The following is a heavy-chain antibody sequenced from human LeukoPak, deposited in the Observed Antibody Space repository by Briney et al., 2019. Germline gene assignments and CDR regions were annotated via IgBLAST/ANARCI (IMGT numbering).Heavy chain of an antibody. D-gene: IGHD3-9*01. CDR3: ARHDLAASFEIIRYFDWLSIDY. Sequence: GGSLRLSCAASGFTFSSYGMHWVRQAPGKGLEWVAFIRYDGSNKYYADSVKGRFTISRDDSKNTLYLQMNSLRAEDTAVYYCARHDLAASFEIIRYFDWLSIDYWGQGTLVTVSS. J-gene: IGHJ4*02. CDR1: GFTFSSYG. CDR2: IRYDGSNK. V-gene: IGHV3-30*02.